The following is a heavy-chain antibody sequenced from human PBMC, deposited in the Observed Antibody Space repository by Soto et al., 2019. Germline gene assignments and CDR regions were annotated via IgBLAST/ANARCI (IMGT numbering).Heavy chain of an antibody. D-gene: IGHD3-10*01. Sequence: EVQLVESGGGLVQPGGSLRLSCATSGFTFSDYWIHWVRQAPGKGLVWVSRINGDGSRGDYADSVKGRFTIYRDNAENTVYLQMNSLSAEDTAVYFCARGIRGKYGMDVWGHGTTITVSS. CDR3: ARGIRGKYGMDV. J-gene: IGHJ6*02. V-gene: IGHV3-74*01. CDR1: GFTFSDYW. CDR2: INGDGSRG.